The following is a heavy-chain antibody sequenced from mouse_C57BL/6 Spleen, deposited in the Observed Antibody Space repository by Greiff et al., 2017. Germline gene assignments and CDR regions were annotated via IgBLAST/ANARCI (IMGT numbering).Heavy chain of an antibody. J-gene: IGHJ1*03. CDR3: ARRGYYGSSYGYFDV. D-gene: IGHD1-1*01. Sequence: QVQLKQPGAELVRPGSSVKLSCKASGYTFTSYWMHWVKQRPIQGLEWIGNIDTSDSETHYNQKFKDKATLTVDKSSSTAYMQLSSLTSEDSAVYYCARRGYYGSSYGYFDVWGTGTTVTVSS. CDR2: IDTSDSET. V-gene: IGHV1-52*01. CDR1: GYTFTSYW.